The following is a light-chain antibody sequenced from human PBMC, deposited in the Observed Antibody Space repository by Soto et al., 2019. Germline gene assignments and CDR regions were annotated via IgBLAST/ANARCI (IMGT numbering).Light chain of an antibody. J-gene: IGKJ2*01. CDR1: QSLLDSNGDNY. CDR3: MQSLATSYT. V-gene: IGKV2-28*01. Sequence: DTVLTQSPLSLPVTPGEAASISCRSRQSLLDSNGDNYLDWYVQKPAQSPQLLIYMRSNRSSGVPDRFSGSGSGTDFTLKISRVEAEDVGVYYCMQSLATSYTFGQGTKLEIK. CDR2: MRS.